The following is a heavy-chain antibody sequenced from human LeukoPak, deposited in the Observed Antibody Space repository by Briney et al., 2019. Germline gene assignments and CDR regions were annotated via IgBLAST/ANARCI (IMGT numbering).Heavy chain of an antibody. V-gene: IGHV1-2*02. D-gene: IGHD2-2*01. CDR1: GYTFTGYY. J-gene: IGHJ4*02. Sequence: ASVKVSCKASGYTFTGYYMHWVRQAPGQGLEWMGWINPNSGGTNYAQKFQGRVAMTRDTSISTAYMELSRLRSDGTAVYYCARDAGYCSSTSCYSAAISYYFDYWGQGTLVTVSS. CDR3: ARDAGYCSSTSCYSAAISYYFDY. CDR2: INPNSGGT.